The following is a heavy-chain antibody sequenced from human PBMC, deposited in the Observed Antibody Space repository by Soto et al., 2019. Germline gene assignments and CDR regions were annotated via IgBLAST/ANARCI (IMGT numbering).Heavy chain of an antibody. CDR3: ATSSRFIVAVPAALERSNLFDL. J-gene: IGHJ5*02. Sequence: ASVKVSCKVSGYTLTELSMQWVRQAPGKGLEWMGGFGPEDGETNYAQKFQGRVTMTEDTSTDTAYMELSSLISEDTAVYYCATSSRFIVAVPAALERSNLFDLWGQGTLVTVSS. V-gene: IGHV1-24*01. CDR2: FGPEDGET. CDR1: GYTLTELS. D-gene: IGHD2-2*01.